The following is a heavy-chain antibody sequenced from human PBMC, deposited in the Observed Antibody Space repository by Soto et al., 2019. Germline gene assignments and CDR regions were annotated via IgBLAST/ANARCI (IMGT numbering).Heavy chain of an antibody. V-gene: IGHV4-31*03. CDR3: ARVVINTPNYYYYYMDV. CDR1: GGSISSGGYY. Sequence: SETLSLTCTVSGGSISSGGYYWSWIRQHPGKGLEWIGYIYYSGSTYYNPSLKGRVTISVDTSKNQFSLKLSSVTAADTAVYYCARVVINTPNYYYYYMDVWGKGTTVTVSS. CDR2: IYYSGST. D-gene: IGHD3-22*01. J-gene: IGHJ6*03.